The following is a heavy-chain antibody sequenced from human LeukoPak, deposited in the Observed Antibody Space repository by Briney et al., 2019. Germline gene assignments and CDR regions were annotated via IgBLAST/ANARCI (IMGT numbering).Heavy chain of an antibody. J-gene: IGHJ4*02. Sequence: GGSLRLSCAASGFTFSSYWMSWVRQAPGKGLEWVANIKQDGSEKYYVDSVKGRFTISRDNAKNSLYLQMNSLRAEGTAVYYCARERGMYYYGSGSYYYFDYWGQGTLVTVSS. CDR2: IKQDGSEK. CDR1: GFTFSSYW. D-gene: IGHD3-10*01. V-gene: IGHV3-7*01. CDR3: ARERGMYYYGSGSYYYFDY.